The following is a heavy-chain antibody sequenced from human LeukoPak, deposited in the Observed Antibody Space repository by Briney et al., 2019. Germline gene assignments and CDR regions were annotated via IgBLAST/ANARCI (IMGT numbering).Heavy chain of an antibody. J-gene: IGHJ4*02. CDR2: IWNDGSNK. CDR1: GFSFSTFG. CDR3: ARGDESFYFDY. D-gene: IGHD1-26*01. V-gene: IGHV3-33*01. Sequence: GGSLRLSCAASGFSFSTFGMHWVRQAPGKGLEWVGLIWNDGSNKYYADSVKGRFTISKDNSKNPLFLQMNSLRADDTAVYYGARGDESFYFDYWVQGTLATVSS.